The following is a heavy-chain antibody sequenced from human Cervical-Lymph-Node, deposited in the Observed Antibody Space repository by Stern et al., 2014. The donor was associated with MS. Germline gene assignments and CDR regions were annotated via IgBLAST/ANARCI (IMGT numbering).Heavy chain of an antibody. D-gene: IGHD6-13*01. Sequence: QVQLQESGPGLVKPSQTLSLTCTVSGDSMSSRSYYWSWIRQLPGKGLEWLGYIYYGGSTDYNPSLKSRVTISVDTSKNQFSLKLSSVTAADTAVYYCAREMYSSYYYGMDVWGQGTTVTVSS. CDR3: AREMYSSYYYGMDV. J-gene: IGHJ6*02. CDR2: IYYGGST. CDR1: GDSMSSRSYY. V-gene: IGHV4-31*03.